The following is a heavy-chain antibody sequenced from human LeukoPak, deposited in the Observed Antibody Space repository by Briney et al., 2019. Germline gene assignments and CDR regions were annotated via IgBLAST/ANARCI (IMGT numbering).Heavy chain of an antibody. CDR1: GFTFSSYA. CDR3: AKDNVLLWFGELAWFDP. Sequence: GGSLRLSCAASGFTFSSYAMSWVRQAPGKGLEWVSAISGSGGSTYYADSVKGRFTISRDNSKNTLYLQMNSLRAEDTAVYYCAKDNVLLWFGELAWFDPWGQGTLVTVSS. V-gene: IGHV3-23*01. CDR2: ISGSGGST. D-gene: IGHD3-10*01. J-gene: IGHJ5*02.